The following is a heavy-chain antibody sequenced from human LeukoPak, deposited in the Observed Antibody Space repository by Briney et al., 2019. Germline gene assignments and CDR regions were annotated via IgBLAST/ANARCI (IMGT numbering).Heavy chain of an antibody. D-gene: IGHD4/OR15-4a*01. CDR2: SRNRGNGYTT. V-gene: IGHV3-72*01. CDR1: GFTFSDHY. J-gene: IGHJ4*02. CDR3: ARIMRVDYGTYYFDY. Sequence: PGGSPRLSCAASGFTFSDHYIDWVRQAPGKGLEWGRRSRNRGNGYTTQYAASVKGRFTFSRDDSENTVYLQMNSLKTEDTAVYFCARIMRVDYGTYYFDYWGQGTLVTVSS.